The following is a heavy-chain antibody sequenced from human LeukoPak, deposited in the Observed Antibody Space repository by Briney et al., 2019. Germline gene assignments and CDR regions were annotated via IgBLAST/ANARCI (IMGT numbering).Heavy chain of an antibody. Sequence: SETLSLTCAVYGGSFSGYYWSWIRQPPGKGLEWIGSIYYSGSTYYNPSLKSRVTISVDTSKNQFSLKLSSVTAADTAVYYCARHQAPLEDHDAFDIWGQGTMVTVSS. CDR2: IYYSGST. CDR1: GGSFSGYY. D-gene: IGHD5-24*01. J-gene: IGHJ3*02. CDR3: ARHQAPLEDHDAFDI. V-gene: IGHV4-34*01.